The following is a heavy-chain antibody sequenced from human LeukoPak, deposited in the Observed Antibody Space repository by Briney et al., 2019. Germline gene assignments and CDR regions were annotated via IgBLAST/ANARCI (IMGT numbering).Heavy chain of an antibody. CDR3: VRDRGAYYYDSGY. Sequence: GGSLRLSCAASGFTFSSYAMHWVRQAPGKGLEWVSVIYSDGSTYYADSVKGRFTISRDNSKNTLHLQMNSLRAEDTAVYYCVRDRGAYYYDSGYWGQGTLVTVSS. D-gene: IGHD3-10*01. CDR2: IYSDGST. V-gene: IGHV3-66*01. CDR1: GFTFSSYA. J-gene: IGHJ4*02.